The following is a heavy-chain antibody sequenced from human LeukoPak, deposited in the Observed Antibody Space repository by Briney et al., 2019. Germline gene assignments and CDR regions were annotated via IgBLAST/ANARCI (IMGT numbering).Heavy chain of an antibody. CDR3: ARGIAARPDFDY. Sequence: PSETLSLTCTASDGSISSSSYYWGWIRQPPGKGLEWIGSIYYSGNTYHNPSLKSRVTISVDTSKKQFSLKLSSVTAADTAVYYCARGIAARPDFDYWGQGTLVTVSS. CDR1: DGSISSSSYY. D-gene: IGHD6-6*01. CDR2: IYYSGNT. J-gene: IGHJ4*02. V-gene: IGHV4-39*07.